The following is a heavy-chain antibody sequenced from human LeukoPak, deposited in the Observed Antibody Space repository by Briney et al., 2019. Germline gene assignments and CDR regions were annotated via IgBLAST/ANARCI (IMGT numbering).Heavy chain of an antibody. CDR2: INPSGGST. Sequence: GPSVKLCCKASGYTFTSYYMRLVRQAPGQGLEWMGIINPSGGSTSYAQKFQGRVTISRSTSISTAYMELSSLRSDDTAVYYCVRGAKCSGGGCDSKEYVYYFDYWGQGTLVTVSS. V-gene: IGHV1-46*01. D-gene: IGHD6-25*01. CDR3: VRGAKCSGGGCDSKEYVYYFDY. CDR1: GYTFTSYY. J-gene: IGHJ4*02.